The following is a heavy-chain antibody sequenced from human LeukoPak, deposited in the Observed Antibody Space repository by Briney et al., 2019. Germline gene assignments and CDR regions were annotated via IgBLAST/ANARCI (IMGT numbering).Heavy chain of an antibody. V-gene: IGHV3-30*03. CDR2: ISYDGSNK. D-gene: IGHD5-18*01. CDR3: ASLRETTMVGASDF. CDR1: GFTFSSCG. J-gene: IGHJ3*01. Sequence: PGRSLRPSCAASGFTFSSCGIHWVRQAPGKGLEWVAVISYDGSNKYYADSVKGRFTISRDNSKNTLYLQMSSLRAEDTAMYYCASLRETTMVGASDFWGQGTMVTVSS.